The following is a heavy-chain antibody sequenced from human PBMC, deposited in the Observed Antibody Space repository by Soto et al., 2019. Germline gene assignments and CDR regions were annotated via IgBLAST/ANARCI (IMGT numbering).Heavy chain of an antibody. CDR3: ASTAMATCYYYYGMDV. Sequence: QVQLVQSGAEVKKPGSSVKVSCKASGGTFSSYAISWVRQAPGQGLEWMGGFIPIFGTANYAQKFQVRVTITADKSTSTAYMELSSLRSEDTAVYYCASTAMATCYYYYGMDVWRQGTTVTVSS. D-gene: IGHD5-18*01. CDR1: GGTFSSYA. CDR2: FIPIFGTA. J-gene: IGHJ6*02. V-gene: IGHV1-69*06.